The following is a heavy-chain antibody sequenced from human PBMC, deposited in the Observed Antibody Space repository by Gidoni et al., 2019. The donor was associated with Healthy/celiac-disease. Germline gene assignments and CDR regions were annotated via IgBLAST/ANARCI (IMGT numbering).Heavy chain of an antibody. J-gene: IGHJ6*02. D-gene: IGHD3-9*01. CDR3: TLYYDILTGYGYYYGMDI. CDR2: IKSKTDGGTT. V-gene: IGHV3-15*07. CDR1: GFTFSNAW. Sequence: EVQLVESGGGLVKPGGSLRLSCAASGFTFSNAWMNWVRQAPGKGLEWVGRIKSKTDGGTTDYAAPVKGRFTISRDDSKNTLYLQMNSLKTEDTAVYYCTLYYDILTGYGYYYGMDIWGQGTTVTVSS.